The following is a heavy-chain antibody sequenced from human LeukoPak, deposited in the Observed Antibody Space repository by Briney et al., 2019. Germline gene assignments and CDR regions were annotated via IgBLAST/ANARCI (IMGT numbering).Heavy chain of an antibody. D-gene: IGHD1-26*01. CDR2: IYYSGST. CDR1: GGSISSSSYY. V-gene: IGHV4-39*02. J-gene: IGHJ4*02. CDR3: ARGALKWELPPIRARKSYYFDY. Sequence: SETLSLTCTVSGGSISSSSYYWGWIRQPPGKGLEWIGSIYYSGSTYYNPSLKSRVTISVDTSKNHFSLKLSSVTAADTAVYYCARGALKWELPPIRARKSYYFDYWGQGTLVTVSS.